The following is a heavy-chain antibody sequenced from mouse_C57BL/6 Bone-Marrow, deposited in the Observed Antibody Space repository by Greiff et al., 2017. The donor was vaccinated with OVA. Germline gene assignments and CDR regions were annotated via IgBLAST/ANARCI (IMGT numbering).Heavy chain of an antibody. J-gene: IGHJ2*01. CDR3: TSIYYDYDVDYFDY. V-gene: IGHV6-6*01. Sequence: EVKLVESGGGLVQPGGSMKLSCAASGFTFSDAWMDWVRQSPEQGLEWVAEIRNKANNHATYYAESVKGRFTISRDDSKSSVYLQMNSLRAEDTGIYYCTSIYYDYDVDYFDYWGQGTTLTVSS. CDR2: IRNKANNHAT. D-gene: IGHD2-4*01. CDR1: GFTFSDAW.